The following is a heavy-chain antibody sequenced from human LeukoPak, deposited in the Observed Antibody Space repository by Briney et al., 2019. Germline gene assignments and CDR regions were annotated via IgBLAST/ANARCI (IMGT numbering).Heavy chain of an antibody. CDR2: ISYDGSNK. J-gene: IGHJ6*02. V-gene: IGHV3-30*18. CDR3: AKAPIAARPYYYYGMDV. D-gene: IGHD6-6*01. Sequence: GGSLRLSCAASGFTFSSYAMSWVRQAPGKGLEWVAVISYDGSNKYYADSVKGRFTISRDNSKNTLYLQMNSLRAEDTAVYYCAKAPIAARPYYYYGMDVWGQGTTVTVSS. CDR1: GFTFSSYA.